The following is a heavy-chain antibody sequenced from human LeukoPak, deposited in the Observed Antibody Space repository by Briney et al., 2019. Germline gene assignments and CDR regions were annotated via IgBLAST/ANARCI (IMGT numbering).Heavy chain of an antibody. J-gene: IGHJ4*02. CDR2: IDWNSGAI. CDR1: GFTFDDYG. CDR3: AKLWFGETSRDY. V-gene: IGHV3-9*01. Sequence: GRSLRLSCAASGFTFDDYGIHWVRQAPGKGLEWVSGIDWNSGAIGYADSVKGRFTISRDNAKNSLYLQMNSLRAEDTALYYCAKLWFGETSRDYWGQGTLVTVSS. D-gene: IGHD3-10*01.